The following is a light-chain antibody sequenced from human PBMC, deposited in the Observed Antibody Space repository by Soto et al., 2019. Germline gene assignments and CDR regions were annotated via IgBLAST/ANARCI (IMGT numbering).Light chain of an antibody. Sequence: ETVLTQSPGTLSLSPGERATLSCRASQTIRSNYLAWYRQTPGQAPRLLIYGASNRATGIADRFSGSGSGTDFTLSISRLEPEDFALYYCQQYGSSPWTFGQGNKVEIK. CDR1: QTIRSNY. J-gene: IGKJ1*01. V-gene: IGKV3-20*01. CDR3: QQYGSSPWT. CDR2: GAS.